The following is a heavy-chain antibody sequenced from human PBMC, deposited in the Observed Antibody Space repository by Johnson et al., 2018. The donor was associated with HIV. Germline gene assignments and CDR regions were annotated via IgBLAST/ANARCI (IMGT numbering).Heavy chain of an antibody. D-gene: IGHD2-2*01. CDR2: IYSGGRT. Sequence: VQLVESGGGLVQPGGSLRLSCAASGFTVSNIYMSWVRQAPGKGLEWVSVIYSGGRTDYADSVKGRFTISRDNSKNTLYLQRNSLRAEDTAVYYCARAPLGYCSSSTCITDAFDIWGQGTMVTVSS. J-gene: IGHJ3*02. CDR3: ARAPLGYCSSSTCITDAFDI. CDR1: GFTVSNIY. V-gene: IGHV3-66*01.